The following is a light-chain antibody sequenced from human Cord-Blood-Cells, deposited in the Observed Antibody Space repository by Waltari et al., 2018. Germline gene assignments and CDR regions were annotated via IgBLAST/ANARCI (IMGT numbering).Light chain of an antibody. CDR2: DFS. CDR1: SSDVGGYKY. Sequence: QSALTQPASVSGSPGQSITISCTGTSSDVGGYKYVSWYQQQPRKAPKLMIYDFSKRPSGVSNRFSGYKSGNTASLTISWLQAEDEADYYCSSYTSSSTWVFGGGTKLTVL. CDR3: SSYTSSSTWV. J-gene: IGLJ3*02. V-gene: IGLV2-14*01.